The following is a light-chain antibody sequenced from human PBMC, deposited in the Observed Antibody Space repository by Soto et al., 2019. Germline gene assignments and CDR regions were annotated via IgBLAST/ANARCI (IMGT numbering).Light chain of an antibody. CDR1: HSVTSSY. CDR2: GAS. J-gene: IGKJ1*01. Sequence: EIGLTESPGTLPLSPGERASLSCRASHSVTSSYLAWYQQKPGQAPRLLIYGASSRATGIPDRFSGSGSGTDFTLTISRLEPEHFAVYYCQQYGSSPGTFGQGTKVDIK. V-gene: IGKV3-20*01. CDR3: QQYGSSPGT.